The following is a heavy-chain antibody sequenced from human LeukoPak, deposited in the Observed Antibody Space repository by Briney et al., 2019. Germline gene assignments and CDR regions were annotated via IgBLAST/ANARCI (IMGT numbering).Heavy chain of an antibody. CDR1: GGSISSGSYY. Sequence: PSQTLSLTCTVSGGSISSGSYYWSWIRQPAGKGLEWIGRIYTSGSTNYNPSLKSRVTISVDTSKNQFSLKLSSVTAADTAVYYCASGRVLLWFGELFSLGNYYYYYGMDVWGQGTTVTVSS. D-gene: IGHD3-10*01. CDR2: IYTSGST. J-gene: IGHJ6*02. V-gene: IGHV4-61*02. CDR3: ASGRVLLWFGELFSLGNYYYYYGMDV.